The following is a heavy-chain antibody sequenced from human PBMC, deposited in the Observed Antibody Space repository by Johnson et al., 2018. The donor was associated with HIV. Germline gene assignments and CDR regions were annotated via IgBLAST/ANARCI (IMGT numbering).Heavy chain of an antibody. CDR2: ISWNSGSI. Sequence: VQLVESGGGLVQPGRSLRLSCAASGFTFDDYTMHWVRQAPGKGLEWVSGISWNSGSIGYVDSVKGRFTISRDNAKNSLYLQMNSLRAGDTAVYYCARSITMGRGVIGGAFDIWGHGTIVTVSS. CDR1: GFTFDDYT. V-gene: IGHV3-9*01. CDR3: ARSITMGRGVIGGAFDI. J-gene: IGHJ3*02. D-gene: IGHD3-10*01.